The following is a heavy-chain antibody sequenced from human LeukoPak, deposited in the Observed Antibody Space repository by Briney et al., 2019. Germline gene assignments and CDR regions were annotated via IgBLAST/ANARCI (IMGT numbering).Heavy chain of an antibody. V-gene: IGHV1-2*06. CDR3: ARGAYSSSSQEPGDLAY. Sequence: GASVKVSCKASGYTFTGYYMHWVRQAPGQGLEWMGPINPNSGGTNYAQKFQGRVTMTRDTSISTAYMELSRLRSDDTAVYYCARGAYSSSSQEPGDLAYWGQGTLVTVSS. J-gene: IGHJ4*02. CDR1: GYTFTGYY. CDR2: INPNSGGT. D-gene: IGHD6-6*01.